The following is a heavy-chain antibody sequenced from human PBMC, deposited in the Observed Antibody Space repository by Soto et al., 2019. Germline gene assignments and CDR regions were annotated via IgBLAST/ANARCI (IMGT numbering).Heavy chain of an antibody. CDR1: GFTFSSFG. Sequence: GGSLRLSGAACGFTFSSFGMHWVRQAPGKEMEWVAVIWYDGSNKYYADCVKGRFTISRDNSKNTLYLQMNSLRGEDTAISYSAKEALPGIAAAGTVYSGEGTVVTVAS. J-gene: IGHJ4*02. V-gene: IGHV3-33*06. CDR2: IWYDGSNK. CDR3: AKEALPGIAAAGTVY. D-gene: IGHD6-13*01.